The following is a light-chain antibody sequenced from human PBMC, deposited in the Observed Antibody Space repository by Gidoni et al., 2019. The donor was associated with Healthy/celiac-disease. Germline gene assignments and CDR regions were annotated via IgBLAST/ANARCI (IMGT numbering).Light chain of an antibody. CDR3: QQYNSYSPLT. J-gene: IGKJ4*01. CDR2: KAS. CDR1: QSISTW. Sequence: DIQMPQSPSTLSASVGDRVTVTCRASQSISTWLAWYQQKPGKATKLLIYKASNLESGVPSRFSGSGSGTEFTLTISILQPDDIATYYCQQYNSYSPLTFGGGTKVEIK. V-gene: IGKV1-5*03.